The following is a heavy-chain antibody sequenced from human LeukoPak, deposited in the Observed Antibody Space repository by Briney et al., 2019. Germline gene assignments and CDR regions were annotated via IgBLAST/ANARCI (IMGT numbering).Heavy chain of an antibody. CDR1: GYTFTGYY. CDR2: INPNSGGT. D-gene: IGHD6-19*01. Sequence: SVKVSCKASGYTFTGYYMHWVRQAPGQGLEWMGWINPNSGGTNYAQKFQGWVTMTRDTSISTAYMELSRLRSDDTAVYYCAGGPGVAVAGIGAFDIWGQGTMVTVSS. V-gene: IGHV1-2*04. J-gene: IGHJ3*02. CDR3: AGGPGVAVAGIGAFDI.